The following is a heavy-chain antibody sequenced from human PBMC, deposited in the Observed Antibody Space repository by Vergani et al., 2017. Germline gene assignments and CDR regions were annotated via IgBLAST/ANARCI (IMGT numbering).Heavy chain of an antibody. V-gene: IGHV3-21*01. CDR3: AREPMVRIFDY. Sequence: EVQLVESGGGLVKPGGSLRLSCAASGFTFSSYSMNWVRQAPGKGLEWVSSISSSSSYIYYADSVKGRFTISRDNAKNSQYLQMNSLRAEDTAVYYCAREPMVRIFDYWGQGTLVTVSS. D-gene: IGHD3-10*01. CDR1: GFTFSSYS. CDR2: ISSSSSYI. J-gene: IGHJ4*02.